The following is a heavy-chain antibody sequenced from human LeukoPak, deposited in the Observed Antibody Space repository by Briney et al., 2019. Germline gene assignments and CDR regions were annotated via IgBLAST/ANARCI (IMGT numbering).Heavy chain of an antibody. D-gene: IGHD3-10*01. CDR3: TTDLAITMIREVFVY. CDR2: IKSKGDGETT. V-gene: IGHV3-15*05. Sequence: TGGSLRLSCAASGFSFTNAWMTWVRQAPGKGLEWVGRIKSKGDGETTDYAAPVKGRCTMSRDDSKATLYLQLNYVDTEDTAVYYCTTDLAITMIREVFVYWGQGTLVTVSS. J-gene: IGHJ4*02. CDR1: GFSFTNAW.